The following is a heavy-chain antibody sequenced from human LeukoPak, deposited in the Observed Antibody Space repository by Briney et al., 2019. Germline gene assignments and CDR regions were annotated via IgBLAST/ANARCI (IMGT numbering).Heavy chain of an antibody. Sequence: SETLSLTCTVSGGSVSSGTYYWRWIRQPPGKGLEWIGYLYYSGTNYNPSLKSRVTISVDTSRNQFSLKLSSVTSADTAVYYCARMLPAVAGRPFDYWGRGTLAIVSS. CDR1: GGSVSSGTYY. CDR2: LYYSGT. CDR3: ARMLPAVAGRPFDY. D-gene: IGHD6-19*01. J-gene: IGHJ4*02. V-gene: IGHV4-61*01.